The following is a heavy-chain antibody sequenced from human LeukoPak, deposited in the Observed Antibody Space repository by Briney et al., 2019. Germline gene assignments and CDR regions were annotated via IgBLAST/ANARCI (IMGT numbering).Heavy chain of an antibody. V-gene: IGHV3-23*01. D-gene: IGHD6-19*01. CDR1: GFTFSSYD. CDR3: ANAQSSGWYFHY. Sequence: GGSLRLSCAASGFTFSSYDMSWLRQAPGKGLEWVSGISGSGGTTYYADSVKGRFTTSRDNSKNTLYLQMNRLRAEDTAVYYCANAQSSGWYFHYWGQGTLVTVAS. J-gene: IGHJ4*02. CDR2: ISGSGGTT.